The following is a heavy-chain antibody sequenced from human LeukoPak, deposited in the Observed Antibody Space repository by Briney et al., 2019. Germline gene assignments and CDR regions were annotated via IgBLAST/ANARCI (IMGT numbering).Heavy chain of an antibody. CDR3: AKGGSSSGYSEYDY. Sequence: QPGGSLRLSCAASGFTFSSYAMSRVRQAPGKGLEWVSAISGSGGSTYYADSVKGRFTISRDNSKNTLYLQMNSLRAEDTAVYYCAKGGSSSGYSEYDYWGQGTLVTVSS. J-gene: IGHJ4*02. D-gene: IGHD3-22*01. CDR1: GFTFSSYA. CDR2: ISGSGGST. V-gene: IGHV3-23*01.